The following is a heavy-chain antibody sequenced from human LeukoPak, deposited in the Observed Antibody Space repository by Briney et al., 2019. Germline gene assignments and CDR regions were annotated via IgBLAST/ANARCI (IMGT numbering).Heavy chain of an antibody. V-gene: IGHV3-48*03. J-gene: IGHJ4*02. CDR1: GFTFSSYE. D-gene: IGHD3-22*01. CDR3: ARDTYYYDSSGYYYFDY. Sequence: GGSLRLSCAASGFTFSSYEMNWVRQAPGKGLEWVSYISSSGSTIYYADSVKGRFTISRDNAKNSLYLQMNSLRAEDTAVYYCARDTYYYDSSGYYYFDYWGQGTLVTVSS. CDR2: ISSSGSTI.